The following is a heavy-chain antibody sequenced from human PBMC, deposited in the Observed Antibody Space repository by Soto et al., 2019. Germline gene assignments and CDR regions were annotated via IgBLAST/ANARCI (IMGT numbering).Heavy chain of an antibody. D-gene: IGHD6-25*01. V-gene: IGHV3-21*01. CDR3: ARDFTYSSGEDDY. Sequence: GESLKISCAASGFTFSSYSMNWVRQAPGKGLEWVSSISSSSSYIYYADSVKGRFTISRDNAKNSLYLQMNSLRAEDTAVYYCARDFTYSSGEDDYWGQGTLVTVSS. J-gene: IGHJ4*02. CDR2: ISSSSSYI. CDR1: GFTFSSYS.